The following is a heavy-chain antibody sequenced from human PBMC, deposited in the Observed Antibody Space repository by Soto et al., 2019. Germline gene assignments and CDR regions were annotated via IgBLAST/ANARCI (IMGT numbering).Heavy chain of an antibody. J-gene: IGHJ4*02. CDR1: GFTFSSYA. CDR2: ISGSGGST. CDR3: LSYYYDSSCHYYFDY. V-gene: IGHV3-23*01. Sequence: GGSLRLSCAASGFTFSSYAMSWVRQAPGKGLEWVSAISGSGGSTYYTDSVKGRFTISRDNSKNTLYLQMNSLRAEDTAVSYCLSYYYDSSCHYYFDYWGQGTLVTVSS. D-gene: IGHD3-22*01.